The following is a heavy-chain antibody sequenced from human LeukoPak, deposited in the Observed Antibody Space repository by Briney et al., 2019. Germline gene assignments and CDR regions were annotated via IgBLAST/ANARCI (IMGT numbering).Heavy chain of an antibody. CDR1: GFTFSSYW. V-gene: IGHV3-7*01. CDR3: ARGRSSVFDY. J-gene: IGHJ4*02. D-gene: IGHD6-6*01. Sequence: GGSLRLSCAASGFTFSSYWMGWVRQAPGKGLEWVANIKQDGSEKYYVDSVKGRFTISRDNAKNSLYLQMDSLRAEDTVVYYCARGRSSVFDYWGQGTLVTVYS. CDR2: IKQDGSEK.